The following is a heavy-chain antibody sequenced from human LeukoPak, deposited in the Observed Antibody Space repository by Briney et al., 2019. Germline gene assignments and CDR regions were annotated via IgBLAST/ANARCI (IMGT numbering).Heavy chain of an antibody. J-gene: IGHJ6*02. Sequence: ASVKVSCKASGYTFTGYYMHWVRQAPGQGLEWMGWINPNSGGTNYAQKFQGRVTMTRDTSVSTAYMELSSLRSDDTAVYYCARAHPLGYCSSTSCYRTYYYGMDVWGQGTTVTVSS. CDR3: ARAHPLGYCSSTSCYRTYYYGMDV. D-gene: IGHD2-2*02. CDR1: GYTFTGYY. V-gene: IGHV1-2*02. CDR2: INPNSGGT.